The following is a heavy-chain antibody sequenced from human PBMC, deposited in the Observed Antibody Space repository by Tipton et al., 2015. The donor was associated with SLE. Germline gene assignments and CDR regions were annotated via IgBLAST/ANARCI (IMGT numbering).Heavy chain of an antibody. J-gene: IGHJ2*01. Sequence: TLSLTCTVSGGSISSGCYYWSWIRQPAGKGLEWIGRIYTSGSTNYNPSLKSRVTISVDTSKNQFSLKLSSVTAADTAVYYCARERWSGYFDLWGRGTLVTVSS. V-gene: IGHV4-61*02. CDR3: ARERWSGYFDL. CDR2: IYTSGST. CDR1: GGSISSGCYY. D-gene: IGHD2-15*01.